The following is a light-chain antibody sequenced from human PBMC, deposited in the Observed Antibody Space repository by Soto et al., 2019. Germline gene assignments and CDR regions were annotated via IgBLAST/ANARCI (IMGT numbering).Light chain of an antibody. CDR1: SSDVGGYNY. J-gene: IGLJ2*01. CDR2: EVS. V-gene: IGLV2-14*01. Sequence: QSALTQPASVSGSPGQSITNSCTGTSSDVGGYNYVSWYQQHPGKAPKVIIYEVSNRPSGVSSRFSGSKSGNTASLTISGLQAEDEADYFCSSYTSSSTLVFGGGTKLTVL. CDR3: SSYTSSSTLV.